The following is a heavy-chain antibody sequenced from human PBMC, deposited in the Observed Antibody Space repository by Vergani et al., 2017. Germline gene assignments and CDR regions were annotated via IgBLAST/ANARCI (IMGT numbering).Heavy chain of an antibody. CDR2: INHSGST. Sequence: QVQLQESGPGLVKPSQTLSLTCTVSGGSISSGGYYWSWIRQHPGKGLEWIGEINHSGSTNYNPSLKSRVTISVDTSKNQFSLKLSSVTAADTAVYYCARGGWRSSSPEDYWGQGTLVTVSS. CDR3: ARGGWRSSSPEDY. J-gene: IGHJ4*02. V-gene: IGHV4-31*03. D-gene: IGHD6-13*01. CDR1: GGSISSGGYY.